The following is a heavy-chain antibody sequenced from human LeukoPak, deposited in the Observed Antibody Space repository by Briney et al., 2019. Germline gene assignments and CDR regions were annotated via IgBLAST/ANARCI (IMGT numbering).Heavy chain of an antibody. CDR1: GYTFSSYT. D-gene: IGHD5-18*01. Sequence: ASVKVSCKTSGYTFSSYTITWVRQAPGQGLQWMGWINTNTGNPTYAQGFTGRYVFSLDTSVSTAYLQISGLTSDDTAVYFCGRDPRLGIRGYTYGYIEYWGQGTLVTVSS. V-gene: IGHV7-4-1*02. J-gene: IGHJ4*02. CDR2: INTNTGNP. CDR3: GRDPRLGIRGYTYGYIEY.